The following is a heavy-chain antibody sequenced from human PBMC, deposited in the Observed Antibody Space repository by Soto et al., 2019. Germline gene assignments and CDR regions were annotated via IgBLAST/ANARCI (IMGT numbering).Heavy chain of an antibody. J-gene: IGHJ4*02. Sequence: GGSLRLSCAASGFTFSSYAMHWVRQAPGKGLEYVSAISSNGGSTYYANSVKGRFTISRDNSKNTLYLQMGSLRAEDMAVYYCARYSSSWYLDYWGQGTLVTVSS. V-gene: IGHV3-64*01. CDR1: GFTFSSYA. CDR3: ARYSSSWYLDY. CDR2: ISSNGGST. D-gene: IGHD6-13*01.